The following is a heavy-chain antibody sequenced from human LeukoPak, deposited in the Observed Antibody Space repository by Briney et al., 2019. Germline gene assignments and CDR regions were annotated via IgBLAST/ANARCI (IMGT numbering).Heavy chain of an antibody. Sequence: GASVKVSRKASGYTFTSYGISWVRQAPGQGLEWMGWISAYNGNTNYAQKLQGRVTMTTDTSTSTAYMELRSLRSDDTAMYYCARERRYYDSSGSYYFDYWGQGTLVTVSS. J-gene: IGHJ4*02. V-gene: IGHV1-18*01. D-gene: IGHD3-22*01. CDR2: ISAYNGNT. CDR3: ARERRYYDSSGSYYFDY. CDR1: GYTFTSYG.